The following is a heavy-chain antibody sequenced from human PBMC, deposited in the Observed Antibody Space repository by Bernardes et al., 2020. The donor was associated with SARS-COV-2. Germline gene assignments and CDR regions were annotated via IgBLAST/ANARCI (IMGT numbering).Heavy chain of an antibody. CDR2: TYFRSKWYS. CDR1: GDSVSSNSAA. CDR3: ARTSIGVVPGPLGLGPWGYSYHGMGV. V-gene: IGHV6-1*01. D-gene: IGHD3-16*01. Sequence: SQTLSLTCAISGDSVSSNSAAWNWIRQSPSRGLEWLGRTYFRSKWYSDYAVSVKGRITINSDTSKNQFSLQLNSVTPEDTAVYYCARTSIGVVPGPLGLGPWGYSYHGMGVWGQGTTVIVSS. J-gene: IGHJ6*02.